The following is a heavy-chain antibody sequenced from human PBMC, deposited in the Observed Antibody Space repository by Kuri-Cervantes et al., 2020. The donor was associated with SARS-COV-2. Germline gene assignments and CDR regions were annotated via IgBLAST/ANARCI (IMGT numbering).Heavy chain of an antibody. CDR3: ARRITMVRVAWVYFDY. V-gene: IGHV4-31*02. CDR1: GGSISSGGYY. Sequence: LRLSCTVSGGSISSGGYYWSWIRQHPGKGLEWIGYIYYSGSTYYNPSLKSRVTISVDTSKNQFSLKLSSVTAADTAVYYCARRITMVRVAWVYFDYWGQGTLVTVSS. J-gene: IGHJ4*02. CDR2: IYYSGST. D-gene: IGHD3-10*01.